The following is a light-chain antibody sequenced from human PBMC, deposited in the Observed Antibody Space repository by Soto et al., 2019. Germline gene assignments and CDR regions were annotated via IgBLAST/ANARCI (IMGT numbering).Light chain of an antibody. Sequence: QSALTQPPSASGSPGQSVTISCTGTSSDVGGYHYVSWYQQHPGKAPKLMIYEVSKRPSGVPDRFSGSESGNTASLTVSGLQAEDEADYYCRSYAGSNNVVFGGGPKHTVL. V-gene: IGLV2-8*01. CDR2: EVS. CDR3: RSYAGSNNVV. CDR1: SSDVGGYHY. J-gene: IGLJ2*01.